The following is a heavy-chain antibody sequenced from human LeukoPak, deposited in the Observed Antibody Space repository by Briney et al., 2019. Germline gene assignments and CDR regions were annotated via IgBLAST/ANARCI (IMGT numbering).Heavy chain of an antibody. V-gene: IGHV4-34*01. CDR1: GGSFSGYY. D-gene: IGHD6-13*01. CDR3: ARGLGSSFPYYYYYYMDV. Sequence: SETLSLTCAVYGGSFSGYYWSWIRQPPGKGLEWIGEINHSGSTNYNPSLKSRVTISVDTSKDQFSLKLSSVTAADTAVYYCARGLGSSFPYYYYYYMDVWGKGTTVTVSS. CDR2: INHSGST. J-gene: IGHJ6*03.